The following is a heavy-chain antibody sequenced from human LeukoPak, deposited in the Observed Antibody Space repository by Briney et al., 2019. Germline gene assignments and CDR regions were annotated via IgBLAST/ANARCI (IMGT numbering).Heavy chain of an antibody. CDR2: IWYDGSNK. CDR1: GFTFSSYG. V-gene: IGHV3-33*01. J-gene: IGHJ6*02. Sequence: GRSLRLSCAASGFTFSSYGMHWVRQAPGKGLEWVAVIWYDGSNKYYADSVKGRFTISRDNAKNSLYLQMNSLRAEDTAVYYCARDSGPQDYDFWSGYYKDYYYYYGMDVWGQGTTVTVSS. CDR3: ARDSGPQDYDFWSGYYKDYYYYYGMDV. D-gene: IGHD3-3*01.